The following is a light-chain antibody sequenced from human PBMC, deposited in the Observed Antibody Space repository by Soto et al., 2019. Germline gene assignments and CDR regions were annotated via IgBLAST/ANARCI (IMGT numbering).Light chain of an antibody. CDR1: QTVNSDY. V-gene: IGKV3-20*01. Sequence: ETVVTQSPGTVSLSPGERATVSCTTSQTVNSDYLAWYQQKPGQAPRLLIYGVINRATGIPDRFSGSGSGTYFTLDISGLEPEDSAVYYCQHYDGSPRTFGQGTHLAI. J-gene: IGKJ2*01. CDR2: GVI. CDR3: QHYDGSPRT.